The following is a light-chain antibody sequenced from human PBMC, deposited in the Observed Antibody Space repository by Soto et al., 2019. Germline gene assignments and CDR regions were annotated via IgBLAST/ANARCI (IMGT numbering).Light chain of an antibody. CDR1: QGISNY. CDR2: TAS. Sequence: DIHLTQSPSLLYAYVGKLVPIACRASQGISNYLAWYQQNPGKAPNLLIHTASTLQSGVPSRFSGSGSGTECTLTSSSLQPEDFATYYCQQRNRYPITFGQGTRLDI. CDR3: QQRNRYPIT. V-gene: IGKV1-9*01. J-gene: IGKJ5*01.